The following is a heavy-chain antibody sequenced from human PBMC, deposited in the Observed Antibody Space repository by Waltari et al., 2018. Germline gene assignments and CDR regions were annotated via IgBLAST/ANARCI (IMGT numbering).Heavy chain of an antibody. CDR2: INHSGST. CDR3: ARRIPGVATGSGFFDY. D-gene: IGHD5-12*01. CDR1: GGSFSGYY. V-gene: IGHV4-34*01. Sequence: QVQLQQWGAGLLKPSETLSLTCAVYGGSFSGYYWSWIRQPPGKGLEWIGEINHSGSTNYNPSLKSGVTISVDTSKNQFSLKLSSVTAADTAVYYCARRIPGVATGSGFFDYWGQGTLVTVSS. J-gene: IGHJ4*02.